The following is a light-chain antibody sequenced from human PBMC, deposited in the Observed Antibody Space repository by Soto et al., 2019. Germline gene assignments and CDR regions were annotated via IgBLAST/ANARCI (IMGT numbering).Light chain of an antibody. Sequence: QSALTQPPSASGSPGQSVTISCTGTSSDIGGYKSVSRYQQHPGKAPKLIIYEVTKRPSGVPDRFSGSKSGNTASLTVSRLQAEDEGDYYCSSYAGSNNFVVFGGGTKLTVL. J-gene: IGLJ2*01. CDR2: EVT. CDR1: SSDIGGYKS. CDR3: SSYAGSNNFVV. V-gene: IGLV2-8*01.